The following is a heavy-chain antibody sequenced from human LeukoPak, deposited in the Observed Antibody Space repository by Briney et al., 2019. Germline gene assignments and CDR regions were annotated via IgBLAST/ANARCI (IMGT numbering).Heavy chain of an antibody. CDR2: IYYSGST. CDR1: GGSISGYF. D-gene: IGHD3-10*02. V-gene: IGHV4-59*01. J-gene: IGHJ5*02. Sequence: SETLSLTCTVSGGSISGYFWSCIRQPPGKGLEWIGYIYYSGSTNYNPSLKSRATISVDTSKNQFSLKLSSVTAAGTAVYYCARGPTGYFRDLGWFDPWGQGTLVTVSS. CDR3: ARGPTGYFRDLGWFDP.